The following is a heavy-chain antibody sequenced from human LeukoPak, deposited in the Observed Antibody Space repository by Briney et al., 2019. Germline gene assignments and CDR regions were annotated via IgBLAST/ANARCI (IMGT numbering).Heavy chain of an antibody. V-gene: IGHV1-69*04. D-gene: IGHD5-18*01. CDR1: GGTFSSYA. Sequence: ASVKVSCKASGGTFSSYAISWVRQAPGQGLEWMGRIIPNLGIANYAQKFQGRVTITADKSTSTAYMELSSLRSEDTAVYYCARMPARYSLDYWGQGTLVTVSS. J-gene: IGHJ4*02. CDR3: ARMPARYSLDY. CDR2: IIPNLGIA.